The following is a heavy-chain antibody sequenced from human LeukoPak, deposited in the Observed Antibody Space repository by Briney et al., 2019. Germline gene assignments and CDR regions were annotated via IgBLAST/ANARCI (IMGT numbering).Heavy chain of an antibody. D-gene: IGHD6-19*01. Sequence: SQTLSLTCTVSGGSISSGSYYWTWIRQPPGKGLEWIGYIYDSGSTNYNPSLNSRVTISVDTSKNQFSLKLSSVTAADTAVYYCARHAAYSSGWPVFDSWGQGTLVTVSS. CDR3: ARHAAYSSGWPVFDS. V-gene: IGHV4-61*09. J-gene: IGHJ4*02. CDR2: IYDSGST. CDR1: GGSISSGSYY.